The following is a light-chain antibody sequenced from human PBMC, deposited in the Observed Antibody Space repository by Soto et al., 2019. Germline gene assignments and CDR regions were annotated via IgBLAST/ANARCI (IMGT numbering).Light chain of an antibody. CDR3: SSLTGSTPLYV. CDR2: EVR. V-gene: IGLV2-14*01. CDR1: SGDVGGYNY. J-gene: IGLJ1*01. Sequence: QSALTQPASLSWSPGQSITISCTGTSGDVGGYNYVSWYQQHPGKAPKLMIYEVRNRPSGVSNRFSGSKSGNTASLTISGLQAEDEADYYCSSLTGSTPLYVFGTGTKVTVL.